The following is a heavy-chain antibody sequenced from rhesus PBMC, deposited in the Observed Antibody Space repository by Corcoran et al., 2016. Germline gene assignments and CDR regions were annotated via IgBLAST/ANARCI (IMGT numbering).Heavy chain of an antibody. V-gene: IGHV4S9*01. J-gene: IGHJ5-1*01. D-gene: IGHD2-33*01. Sequence: QVQLQESGPGLEKPSETLSLTCAVSGGAISDDYYWNWIRKLPGKGMQWIANFQGRRATTNYNPRLKTRVIISTDNPSAQSPLKGTSVHAADTAVYYCASQHWLRRFDVWGPGMLVTVSS. CDR2: FQGRRATT. CDR1: GGAISDDYY. CDR3: ASQHWLRRFDV.